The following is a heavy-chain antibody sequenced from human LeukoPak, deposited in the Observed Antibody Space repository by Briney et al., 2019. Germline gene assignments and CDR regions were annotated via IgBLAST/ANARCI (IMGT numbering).Heavy chain of an antibody. V-gene: IGHV3-30-3*01. CDR1: GFTFSSYA. CDR3: ARRAPAYQLLRGRI. D-gene: IGHD2-2*01. J-gene: IGHJ3*02. CDR2: ISYDGSNK. Sequence: PGGSLRLSCAASGFTFSSYAMHWVRQAPGKGLEWVAVISYDGSNKYYADSVKGRFTISRDNSKNTLYLQMNSLRAEDTAVYYCARRAPAYQLLRGRIWGQGTMATVSS.